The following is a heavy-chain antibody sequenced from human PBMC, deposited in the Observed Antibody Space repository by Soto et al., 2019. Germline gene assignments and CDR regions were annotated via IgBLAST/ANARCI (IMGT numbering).Heavy chain of an antibody. CDR3: ARALWFGVVLIGGYFDY. J-gene: IGHJ4*02. CDR2: ISGTGDRT. CDR1: GFTFSSYA. V-gene: IGHV3-23*01. Sequence: EVQLLESGGGLVQPGGSLRLSCAASGFTFSSYAMGWVRQTPGKGLEWVSAISGTGDRTFYADSVKGRFTISRDNSKKMLSPQMNGVRAEDTAVYYCARALWFGVVLIGGYFDYWGQGTLVTVSS. D-gene: IGHD3-10*01.